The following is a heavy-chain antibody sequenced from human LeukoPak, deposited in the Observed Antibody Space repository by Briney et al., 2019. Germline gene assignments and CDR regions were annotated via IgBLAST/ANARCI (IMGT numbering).Heavy chain of an antibody. D-gene: IGHD6-19*01. V-gene: IGHV4-4*07. CDR1: GGSISSYY. CDR3: ARQIAVACKAGFDY. Sequence: SETLSLTCTVSGGSISSYYWTWIRQPAGKGLEWIGRIYTTGSTNYNPSLNSRVTMSVDTSKNQFSLKLSSVTAADTAVYYCARQIAVACKAGFDYWGQGTLVTVSS. J-gene: IGHJ4*02. CDR2: IYTTGST.